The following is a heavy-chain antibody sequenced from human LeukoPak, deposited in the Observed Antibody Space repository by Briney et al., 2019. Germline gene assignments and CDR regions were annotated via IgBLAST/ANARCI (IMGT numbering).Heavy chain of an antibody. CDR1: GGSISSSSYY. CDR2: IYYGGST. V-gene: IGHV4-39*07. D-gene: IGHD4-17*01. J-gene: IGHJ4*02. Sequence: SETLSLTCTVSGGSISSSSYYWGWIRQPPGKGLEWIGSIYYGGSTYYNPSLKSRVTISVDTSKNQFSLKLSSVTAADTAVYYCASSGGSYGDFDYWGQGTLVTVSS. CDR3: ASSGGSYGDFDY.